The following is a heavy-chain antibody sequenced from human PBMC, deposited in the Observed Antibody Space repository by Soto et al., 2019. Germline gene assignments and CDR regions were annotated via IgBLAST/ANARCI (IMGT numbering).Heavy chain of an antibody. D-gene: IGHD3-9*01. CDR2: IWYDGSNK. CDR1: GFTFSSYG. CDR3: ARGKYSDILTAPVTPRRGTWGRYYYYGMDV. V-gene: IGHV3-33*01. J-gene: IGHJ6*02. Sequence: GGSLRLSCAASGFTFSSYGMHWVRQAPGKGLEWVAVIWYDGSNKYYADSVKGRFTISRDNSKNTLYLQMNSLRAEDTAVYYCARGKYSDILTAPVTPRRGTWGRYYYYGMDVWGQGTTVTVSS.